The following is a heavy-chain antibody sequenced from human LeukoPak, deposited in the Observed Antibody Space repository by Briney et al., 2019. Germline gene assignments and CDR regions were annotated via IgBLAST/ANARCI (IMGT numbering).Heavy chain of an antibody. D-gene: IGHD6-19*01. CDR2: IKQDGSEK. J-gene: IGHJ4*02. CDR1: GFTFSNYW. V-gene: IGHV3-7*01. CDR3: GPSSWDY. Sequence: GGSLRLSCAASGFTFSNYWMSWVRQAPGKGLEWVANIKQDGSEKYYVDSVKGRFTISRDNAKNSLYLQLNSLRAEDTAIYYCGPSSWDYWGQGTLVTVSS.